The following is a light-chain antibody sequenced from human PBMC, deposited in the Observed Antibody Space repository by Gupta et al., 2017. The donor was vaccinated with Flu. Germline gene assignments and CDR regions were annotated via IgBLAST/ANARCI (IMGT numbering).Light chain of an antibody. CDR3: QHLQSYPLT. Sequence: VGDRVTITCRASQGIRSHLAWYQQKPGTAPNLLIYDISTLQTGVSSRFSGSGSGTEFTLTISSLQPEDFATYYCQHLQSYPLTFGGGTKVEIK. J-gene: IGKJ4*01. CDR1: QGIRSH. CDR2: DIS. V-gene: IGKV1-9*01.